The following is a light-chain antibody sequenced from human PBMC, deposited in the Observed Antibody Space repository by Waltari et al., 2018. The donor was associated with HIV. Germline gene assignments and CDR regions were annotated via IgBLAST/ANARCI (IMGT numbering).Light chain of an antibody. CDR2: LGS. CDR3: MQALQTPLT. CDR1: QSLLHSNGYTY. J-gene: IGKJ3*01. Sequence: DIVMTQSPLYLPVTPGEPAAISCRSSQSLLHSNGYTYLDGYLQKPGQSPQLLIYLGSNRASGVPYRFSGSGSGTDFTLKISRVEAEDVGVYYCMQALQTPLTFGPGTKVDIK. V-gene: IGKV2-28*01.